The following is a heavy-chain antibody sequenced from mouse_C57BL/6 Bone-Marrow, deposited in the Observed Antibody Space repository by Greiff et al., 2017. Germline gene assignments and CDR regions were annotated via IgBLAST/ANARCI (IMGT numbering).Heavy chain of an antibody. J-gene: IGHJ2*01. Sequence: EVKLMESGAELVRPGASVKLSCTASGFNIKDDYMHWVKQRPEQGLEWIGWIDPENGDTEYASKFQGKATITADTSSNTAYLQLSSLTSEDTAVYYCTSPVVADFDYWGQGTTLTVSS. CDR1: GFNIKDDY. CDR2: IDPENGDT. CDR3: TSPVVADFDY. V-gene: IGHV14-4*01. D-gene: IGHD1-1*01.